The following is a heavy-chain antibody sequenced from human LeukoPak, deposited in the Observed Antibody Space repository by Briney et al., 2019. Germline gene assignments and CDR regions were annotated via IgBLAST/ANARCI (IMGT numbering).Heavy chain of an antibody. V-gene: IGHV3-30-3*01. D-gene: IGHD6-19*01. Sequence: PGGSLRLSCAASGFTFSSYAMHWVRQAPGKGLEWVAVISYGGSNKYYADSVKGRFTISRDNSKNTLYLQMNSLRSDDTAVYYCAREPLRRTYSSGAYWGQGTLVTVSS. CDR2: ISYGGSNK. J-gene: IGHJ4*02. CDR3: AREPLRRTYSSGAY. CDR1: GFTFSSYA.